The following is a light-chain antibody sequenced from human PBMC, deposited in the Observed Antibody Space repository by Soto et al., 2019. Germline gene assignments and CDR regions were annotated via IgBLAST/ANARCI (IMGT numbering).Light chain of an antibody. Sequence: IQLTQSPSSLSASVGDRVTITCQASQDIDKNLNWYQQKPGKAPKLLIYDASSLQTGVPSRFSGSGAATDFTFTISSLQPEDIATYDCQQYDNLLPITFGQGTRLEIK. CDR1: QDIDKN. CDR2: DAS. V-gene: IGKV1-33*01. J-gene: IGKJ5*01. CDR3: QQYDNLLPIT.